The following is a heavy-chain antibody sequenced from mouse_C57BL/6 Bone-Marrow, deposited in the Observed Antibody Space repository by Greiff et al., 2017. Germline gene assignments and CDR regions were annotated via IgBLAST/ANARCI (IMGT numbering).Heavy chain of an antibody. J-gene: IGHJ4*01. V-gene: IGHV15-2*01. Sequence: VQLQQSGSELRSPGSSVKLSCKAFDSEVFPIANMCWVRQKPGHGFEWIGGILPSIGRTIYGEKFEDMATLTADNSYSTVYMQLSSLTYEDSAVYYCARGRALYARDYWGQGTSVTVSS. CDR1: DSEVFPIAN. CDR3: ARGRALYARDY. D-gene: IGHD6-1*01. CDR2: ILPSIGRT.